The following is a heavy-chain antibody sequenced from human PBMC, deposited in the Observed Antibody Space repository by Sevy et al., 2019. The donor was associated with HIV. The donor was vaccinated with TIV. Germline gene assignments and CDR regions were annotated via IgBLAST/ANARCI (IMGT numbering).Heavy chain of an antibody. J-gene: IGHJ3*02. Sequence: GGSLRLSCAASGFTFSSYAMSWVRQAPGKGLEWVSSISGPGGTTYYADSVKGRFTVSRDNSKNTLYLKMNSLRGEDTALYYCAKGDEPATDYGDYVPNAFDIWGQGTMVTVSS. D-gene: IGHD4-17*01. CDR1: GFTFSSYA. CDR3: AKGDEPATDYGDYVPNAFDI. V-gene: IGHV3-23*01. CDR2: ISGPGGTT.